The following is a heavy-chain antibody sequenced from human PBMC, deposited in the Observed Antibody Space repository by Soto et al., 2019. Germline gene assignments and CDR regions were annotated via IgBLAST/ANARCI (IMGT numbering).Heavy chain of an antibody. V-gene: IGHV4-31*03. CDR2: IYYSGST. Sequence: QVQLQESGPGLVKPSQTLSLTCTVSGGSISSGGYYWSWIRQHPGKGLEWIGYIYYSGSTYYNPSLKSRLTISADTSKNQFSLKLSSVTAAVTAVYYCARDQSLPPSSSSVYGISDHGMDGWGQGTTVTVSS. D-gene: IGHD6-6*01. J-gene: IGHJ6*02. CDR3: ARDQSLPPSSSSVYGISDHGMDG. CDR1: GGSISSGGYY.